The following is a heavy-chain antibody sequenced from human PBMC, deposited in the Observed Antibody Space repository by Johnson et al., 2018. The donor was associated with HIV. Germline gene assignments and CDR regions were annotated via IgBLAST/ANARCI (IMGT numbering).Heavy chain of an antibody. Sequence: VQLVESGGGVVQPGRSLRLSCAASGFTFDDYAMHWVRQAPGKGLEWVSGISWNSGSIGYADSVKGGFTISRDNAKNSLYLQMNSLRAEDTALYYCAKDKAAGAGAFDIWGQGTMVTVSS. CDR1: GFTFDDYA. CDR3: AKDKAAGAGAFDI. J-gene: IGHJ3*02. D-gene: IGHD6-13*01. CDR2: ISWNSGSI. V-gene: IGHV3-9*01.